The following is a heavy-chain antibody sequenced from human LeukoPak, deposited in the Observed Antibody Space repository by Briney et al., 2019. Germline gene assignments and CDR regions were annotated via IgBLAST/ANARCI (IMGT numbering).Heavy chain of an antibody. Sequence: SETLSLTCTVSGGSISSSSYYWGWIRQPPGKGLEWIGSIYYSGSTYYNPSLKSRVTISVDTSKNQFSLKLNSVTAADTAVYYCARLPYDILTGYTPHFDYWGQGTLVTVSS. CDR3: ARLPYDILTGYTPHFDY. V-gene: IGHV4-39*01. J-gene: IGHJ4*02. D-gene: IGHD3-9*01. CDR1: GGSISSSSYY. CDR2: IYYSGST.